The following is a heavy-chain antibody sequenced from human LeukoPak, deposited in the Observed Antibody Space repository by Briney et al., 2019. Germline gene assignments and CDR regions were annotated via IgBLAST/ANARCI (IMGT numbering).Heavy chain of an antibody. CDR1: GFTFNSYD. CDR3: ARNRSSWLIDY. Sequence: GGSLRLSCAAFGFTFNSYDMSWVRQAPCERLQWVSGISDSGGNTYYADSVRGRFTISRDNSKNALYLQMNSLRAEDTAVYYCARNRSSWLIDYWGQGTLVTVSS. D-gene: IGHD6-6*01. V-gene: IGHV3-23*01. CDR2: ISDSGGNT. J-gene: IGHJ4*02.